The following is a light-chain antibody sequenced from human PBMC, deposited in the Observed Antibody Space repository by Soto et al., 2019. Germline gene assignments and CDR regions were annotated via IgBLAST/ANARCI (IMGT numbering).Light chain of an antibody. CDR2: TAS. Sequence: DIQLTQSPSFLSASVGDRVTITCRASQDITNSLAWYRQKPGKTPNFLMSTASTLQSGVPSRFSGVGSGTDFTLTISGLQPEDFATYYCQQFNSYPITFGQGTRLDI. V-gene: IGKV1-9*01. CDR1: QDITNS. J-gene: IGKJ5*01. CDR3: QQFNSYPIT.